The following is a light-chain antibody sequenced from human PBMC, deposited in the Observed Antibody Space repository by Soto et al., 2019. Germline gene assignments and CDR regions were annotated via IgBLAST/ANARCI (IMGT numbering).Light chain of an antibody. Sequence: DIPMTQSPSTLSASVGDRVTITCRASQSISSWLAWYQQKPGKAPKLLIYKASSLESGVPSRFSGSGSGTEFTLTISSLQPDDLATYYCQQYNSYLTFDQGTKVEIK. CDR3: QQYNSYLT. CDR2: KAS. V-gene: IGKV1-5*03. CDR1: QSISSW. J-gene: IGKJ1*01.